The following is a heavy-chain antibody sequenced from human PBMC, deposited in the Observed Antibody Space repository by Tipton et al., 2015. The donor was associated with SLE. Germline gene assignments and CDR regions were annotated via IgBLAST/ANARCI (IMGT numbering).Heavy chain of an antibody. CDR2: IYTSGST. CDR1: GGSISSYY. V-gene: IGHV4-59*01. D-gene: IGHD6-13*01. CDR3: ARGRGYLDWFDP. J-gene: IGHJ5*02. Sequence: TLSLTCTVSGGSISSYYWSWIRQPPGKGLEWIGYIYTSGSTNYNPSLKSRVTLSVDTSKNQFSLKLSSVTAADTAVYYCARGRGYLDWFDPWGQGTLVTVSS.